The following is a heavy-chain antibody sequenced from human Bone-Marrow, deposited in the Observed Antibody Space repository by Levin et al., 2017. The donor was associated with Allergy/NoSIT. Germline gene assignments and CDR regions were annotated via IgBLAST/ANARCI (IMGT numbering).Heavy chain of an antibody. CDR2: IKGKAFGETI. CDR3: ARDPSYYYAPDAFDI. D-gene: IGHD3-10*01. J-gene: IGHJ3*02. V-gene: IGHV3-49*03. CDR1: GFTFVDYT. Sequence: GGSLRLSCTGSGFTFVDYTMSWLRHSPAKGLEGVGFIKGKAFGETIQYAPSVRGRFVISRDDSRGIAYLQMSSLKTEDTGVYYCARDPSYYYAPDAFDIWGQGTMVTVSS.